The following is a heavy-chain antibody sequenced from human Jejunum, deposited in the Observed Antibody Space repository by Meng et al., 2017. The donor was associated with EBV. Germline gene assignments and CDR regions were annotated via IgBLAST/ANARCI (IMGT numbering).Heavy chain of an antibody. CDR2: INSDGSKT. Sequence: GQPVGAGGGLVQPGDSLRLSCAASGFTLSSYWMHWVRQAPGKGLVWVSRINSDGSKTNYADSVKGRFTISRDIAKNTLYLQLNSLRADDTAVYYCVRGPPPDTWGQGTLVTVSS. CDR1: GFTLSSYW. V-gene: IGHV3-74*01. J-gene: IGHJ5*02. CDR3: VRGPPPDT.